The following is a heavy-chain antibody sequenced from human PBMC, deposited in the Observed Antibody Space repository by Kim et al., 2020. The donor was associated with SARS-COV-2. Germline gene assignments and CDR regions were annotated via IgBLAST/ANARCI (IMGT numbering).Heavy chain of an antibody. CDR2: ISGSGGST. CDR3: AKDQSGYSSYFDY. CDR1: GFTFSSYA. D-gene: IGHD5-18*01. Sequence: GGSLRLSCAASGFTFSSYAMSWVRQAPGKGLEWVSAISGSGGSTYYADSVKGRYTISRDNSKNTLYLQMNSLRAEDTAVYYCAKDQSGYSSYFDYWGQGTLVTVSS. J-gene: IGHJ4*02. V-gene: IGHV3-23*01.